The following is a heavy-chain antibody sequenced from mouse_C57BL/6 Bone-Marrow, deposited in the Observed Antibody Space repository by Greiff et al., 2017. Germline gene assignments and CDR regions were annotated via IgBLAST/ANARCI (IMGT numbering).Heavy chain of an antibody. V-gene: IGHV1-52*01. CDR3: AALITTVVGGY. CDR1: GYTFTSYW. CDR2: IDPSDSET. J-gene: IGHJ2*01. D-gene: IGHD1-1*01. Sequence: QVQLQQPGAELVRPGSSVKLSCKASGYTFTSYWMHWVKQRPIQGLEWIGNIDPSDSETHYNQKFKDKATLTVDKSSSTAYMQLSSRTSEDSAVYYCAALITTVVGGYWGQGTTLTVAS.